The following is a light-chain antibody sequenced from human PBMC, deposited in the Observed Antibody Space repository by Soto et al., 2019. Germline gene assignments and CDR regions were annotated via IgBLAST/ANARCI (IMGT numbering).Light chain of an antibody. Sequence: DIVLTQSPGTLSLSPGERATLSCRASQSVSSNYLAWYQQKPGQAPRLLIHGASTRATGVPDRFSGSGSGTDFTLNISRLEPEDFAVYHCQQYGILSWTFGQGTKVEIK. CDR3: QQYGILSWT. J-gene: IGKJ1*01. V-gene: IGKV3-20*01. CDR1: QSVSSNY. CDR2: GAS.